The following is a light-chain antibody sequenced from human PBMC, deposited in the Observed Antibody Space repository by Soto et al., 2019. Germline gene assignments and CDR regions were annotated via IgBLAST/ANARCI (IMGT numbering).Light chain of an antibody. CDR1: SSDVGSYNL. CDR2: EVS. CDR3: CSYAGSSTYV. J-gene: IGLJ1*01. Sequence: VLTQPASVSGSPGQSITISCTGTSSDVGSYNLVSWYQQQPGKAPKLMIYEVSKRPSGVSNRFSGSKSGNTASLTISGLQSEDEADYYCCSYAGSSTYVFGTGTKVTVL. V-gene: IGLV2-23*02.